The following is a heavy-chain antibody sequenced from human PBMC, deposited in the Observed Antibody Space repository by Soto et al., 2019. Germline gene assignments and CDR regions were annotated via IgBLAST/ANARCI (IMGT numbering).Heavy chain of an antibody. CDR1: GFTFSSYA. CDR3: AKGSEFSNSCTLDFDF. CDR2: ISGNGGST. D-gene: IGHD6-6*01. V-gene: IGHV3-23*01. J-gene: IGHJ4*02. Sequence: LRLSCAASGFTFSSYAMSWVRQAPGRGLEWVSIISGNGGSTYYAASVKGRFTISRDNTKNTLYLQMDSLTAEDTAVYYCAKGSEFSNSCTLDFDFWGQGALVTVSS.